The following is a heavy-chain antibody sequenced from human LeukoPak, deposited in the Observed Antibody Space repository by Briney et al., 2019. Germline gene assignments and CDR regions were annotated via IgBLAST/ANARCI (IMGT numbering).Heavy chain of an antibody. CDR2: IIPILGIA. Sequence: SVKVSCKASGYTFTSYDINWVRQAPGQGLEWMGRIIPILGIANYAQKFQGRVTITADKSTSTAYMELSSLRSEDTAVYYCARGASDCSSTSCPKGPFDYWGQGTLVTVSS. CDR3: ARGASDCSSTSCPKGPFDY. V-gene: IGHV1-69*04. J-gene: IGHJ4*02. D-gene: IGHD2-2*01. CDR1: GYTFTSYD.